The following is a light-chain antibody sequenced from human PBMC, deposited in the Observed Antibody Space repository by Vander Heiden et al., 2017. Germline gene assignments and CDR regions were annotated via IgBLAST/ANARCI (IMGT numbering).Light chain of an antibody. CDR3: CSHTSTSTIYV. V-gene: IGLV2-14*01. CDR1: SSDIGAYNS. Sequence: QSALTQPASVSGSPGQSITISCTGTSSDIGAYNSVSWYQQHPGKAPKVIIYEVSDRPSGVSSRFSGSKSGNTASLTISGLQAEDEADYYCCSHTSTSTIYVFGTGTEVTVL. J-gene: IGLJ1*01. CDR2: EVS.